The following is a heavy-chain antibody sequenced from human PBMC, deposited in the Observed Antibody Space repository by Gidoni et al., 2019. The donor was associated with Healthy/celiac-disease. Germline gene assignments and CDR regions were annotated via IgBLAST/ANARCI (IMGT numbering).Heavy chain of an antibody. Sequence: EVQLLESGGGLVQPGGSLRLSCAASGFTFSSYAISWVRQAPGKGLEWVSAISGSGGSTYYADSVKGRFTISRDNSKNTLYLQMNSLRAEDTAVYYCAKEVDYDYVWGSYRVRPPLLDAFDIWGQGTMVTVSS. D-gene: IGHD3-16*02. CDR3: AKEVDYDYVWGSYRVRPPLLDAFDI. CDR2: ISGSGGST. V-gene: IGHV3-23*01. J-gene: IGHJ3*02. CDR1: GFTFSSYA.